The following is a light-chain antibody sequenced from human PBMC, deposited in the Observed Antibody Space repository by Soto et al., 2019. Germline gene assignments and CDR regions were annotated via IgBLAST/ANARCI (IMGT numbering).Light chain of an antibody. Sequence: QSVLTQPASVSGSPGQSITISCTGTSSDAGGYNYVSWYQQHPGKAPKLMIYEVNNRPSGVSNRFSGSKSGNTASLTISGLQAEDEADYYCTSYTSSNTPVFGGGTKLTVL. CDR2: EVN. CDR1: SSDAGGYNY. V-gene: IGLV2-14*01. CDR3: TSYTSSNTPV. J-gene: IGLJ3*02.